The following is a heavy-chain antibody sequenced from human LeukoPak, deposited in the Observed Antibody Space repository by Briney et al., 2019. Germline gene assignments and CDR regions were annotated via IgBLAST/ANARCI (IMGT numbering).Heavy chain of an antibody. J-gene: IGHJ2*01. CDR2: IKSKTDGGTT. V-gene: IGHV3-15*01. Sequence: GGSLRLSCAASGFTFSNAWMSWVRQAPGKGLEWVGRIKSKTDGGTTDYAAPVKGRFTISRDDSKNTLYLQMNSLKTEDTAVYYCTTGHGLRGPRRYFDLWGRGTLVTVSS. CDR3: TTGHGLRGPRRYFDL. D-gene: IGHD2-15*01. CDR1: GFTFSNAW.